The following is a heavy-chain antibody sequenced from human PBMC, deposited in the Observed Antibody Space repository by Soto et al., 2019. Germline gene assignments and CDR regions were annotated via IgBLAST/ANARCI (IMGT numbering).Heavy chain of an antibody. V-gene: IGHV3-23*01. J-gene: IGHJ4*02. CDR2: ISGRGDDT. Sequence: EVQLLESGGGLVQPGGSLRLSCAASGFTFTAYAMIWVRQAPGKGLEWISIISGRGDDTNYADSVKGRFTISRDNSKNTVYLQMNSLRAEDTAIYYCAKGSCSGGSCFRFDYWGQGTLVTVSS. D-gene: IGHD2-15*01. CDR3: AKGSCSGGSCFRFDY. CDR1: GFTFTAYA.